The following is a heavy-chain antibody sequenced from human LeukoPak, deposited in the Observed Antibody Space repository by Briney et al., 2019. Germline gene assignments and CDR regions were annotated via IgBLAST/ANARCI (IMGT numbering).Heavy chain of an antibody. Sequence: PGGSLRLSCAASGFTFSSYAMHWVRQAPGKGLEWLTVISYDGSDKYYADSEKGRFTISRDNSKNTLYLQMNSLRLEDTAMYYCATDYGGNSGTDYWGQGTLVTVSS. J-gene: IGHJ4*02. CDR1: GFTFSSYA. CDR2: ISYDGSDK. V-gene: IGHV3-30*04. CDR3: ATDYGGNSGTDY. D-gene: IGHD4-23*01.